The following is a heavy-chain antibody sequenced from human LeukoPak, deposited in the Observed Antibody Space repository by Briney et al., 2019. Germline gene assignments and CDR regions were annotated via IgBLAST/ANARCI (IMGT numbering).Heavy chain of an antibody. CDR3: AAIEVGANYYYYYMDV. V-gene: IGHV1-58*02. Sequence: RWASVKVSCKASGFTFTSSAMQWVRQARGQRLEWIGWIVVGSGNTNYAQKFQERVTITRDMSTSTAYIELSSLRSEDTAVYYCAAIEVGANYYYYYMDVWGKGTTVTVSS. CDR1: GFTFTSSA. CDR2: IVVGSGNT. J-gene: IGHJ6*03.